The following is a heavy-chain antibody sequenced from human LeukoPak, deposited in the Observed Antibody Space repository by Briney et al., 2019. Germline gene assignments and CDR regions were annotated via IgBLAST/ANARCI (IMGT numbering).Heavy chain of an antibody. CDR2: IKQDGSEK. CDR1: GFSFTNYG. Sequence: GGSLRLSCATSGFSFTNYGINWVRQAPGKGLEWVANIKQDGSEKYYVDSVKGRFTISRDNAKNSPYLQMNSLRAEDTAVYYCAREFLGFDAFDIWGQGTMVTVSS. CDR3: AREFLGFDAFDI. D-gene: IGHD3-3*01. J-gene: IGHJ3*02. V-gene: IGHV3-7*01.